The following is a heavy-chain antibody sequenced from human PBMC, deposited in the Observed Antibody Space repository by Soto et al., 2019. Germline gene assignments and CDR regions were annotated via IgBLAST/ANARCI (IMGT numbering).Heavy chain of an antibody. J-gene: IGHJ6*02. Sequence: SVKVSCKASGFTFTRSAVQWVRQARGQRLEWIGWIVVGSGNTNYAQKFQERVTITRDMSTSTAYMELSSLRSEDTAVYYCAAGLSDYYYYYGMDVWGQGTTVTVSS. CDR1: GFTFTRSA. V-gene: IGHV1-58*01. CDR3: AAGLSDYYYYYGMDV. CDR2: IVVGSGNT.